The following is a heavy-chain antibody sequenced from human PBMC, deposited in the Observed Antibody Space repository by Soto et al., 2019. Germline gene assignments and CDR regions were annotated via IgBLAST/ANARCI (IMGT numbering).Heavy chain of an antibody. CDR3: ARDQMGWRQLPIDY. CDR2: ISSRSTYR. D-gene: IGHD2-15*01. V-gene: IGHV3-21*01. CDR1: GFTFSIYS. J-gene: IGHJ4*02. Sequence: GESLKISCAASGFTFSIYSMNWVRQAPGKGLEWVSSISSRSTYRYYADSVKGRFTISRDNAKNSLYLQMNSLRAEDTAVYYCARDQMGWRQLPIDYWGQGTLVTVSS.